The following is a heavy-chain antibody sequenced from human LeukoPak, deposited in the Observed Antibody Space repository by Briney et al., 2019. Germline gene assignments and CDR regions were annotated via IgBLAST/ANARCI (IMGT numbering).Heavy chain of an antibody. D-gene: IGHD6-19*01. CDR1: GFTFSSYA. Sequence: LSGGSLRLSCAASGFTFSSYAMSWVRQAPGKGLEWVSAISGSGGSTYYADSVKGRFTISRDNSKNTLYLQMNSLRAEDTAVYYCAKSIAVAGAYYFDYWGQGTLVTVSS. CDR2: ISGSGGST. V-gene: IGHV3-23*01. J-gene: IGHJ4*02. CDR3: AKSIAVAGAYYFDY.